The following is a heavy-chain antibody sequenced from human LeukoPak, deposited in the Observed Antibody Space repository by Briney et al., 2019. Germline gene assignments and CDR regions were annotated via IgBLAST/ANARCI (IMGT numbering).Heavy chain of an antibody. CDR3: ARAGIAVRKGYYYYGMDV. Sequence: PEGSLRLSCAASGFSFSTYGMHWVRQAPGKGLEWVTLISHDGKIKCDADSVKGRFTISRDNSKNTLYLQMNSLRAEDTAVYYRARAGIAVRKGYYYYGMDVWGQGTTVTVSS. J-gene: IGHJ6*02. CDR1: GFSFSTYG. D-gene: IGHD6-19*01. V-gene: IGHV3-30*04. CDR2: ISHDGKIK.